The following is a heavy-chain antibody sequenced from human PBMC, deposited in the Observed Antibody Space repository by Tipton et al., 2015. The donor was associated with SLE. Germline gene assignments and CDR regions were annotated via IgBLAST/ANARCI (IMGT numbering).Heavy chain of an antibody. CDR2: IYTSGST. Sequence: TLSLTCTVSGGSISSGSYYWSWIRQPAGKGLEWIGRIYTSGSTNYNPSLKSRVTISVDTSKNQFSLKLSSVTAADTAVYYCARAGGYGDYRYYFDYWGQGTLVTVSS. D-gene: IGHD4-17*01. CDR3: ARAGGYGDYRYYFDY. V-gene: IGHV4-61*02. CDR1: GGSISSGSYY. J-gene: IGHJ4*02.